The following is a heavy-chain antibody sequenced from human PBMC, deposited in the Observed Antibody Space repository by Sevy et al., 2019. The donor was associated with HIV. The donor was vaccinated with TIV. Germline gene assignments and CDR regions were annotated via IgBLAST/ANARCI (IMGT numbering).Heavy chain of an antibody. Sequence: GGSLRLSCAASGFTFSSYAMSWVRQAPGKGLEWVSAISGSGGSTYCADSVKGRFTISRDNSKNTLYLQMNSLRAEDTAVYYCAKRGGAGPGFDPWGQGTLVTVSS. CDR1: GFTFSSYA. CDR2: ISGSGGST. J-gene: IGHJ5*02. V-gene: IGHV3-23*01. D-gene: IGHD1-26*01. CDR3: AKRGGAGPGFDP.